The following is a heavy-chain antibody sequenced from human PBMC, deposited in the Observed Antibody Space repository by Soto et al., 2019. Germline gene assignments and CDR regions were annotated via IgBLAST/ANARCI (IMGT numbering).Heavy chain of an antibody. D-gene: IGHD2-2*01. CDR3: ARDDIVVVPAANYYYYYGMDV. V-gene: IGHV4-4*07. Sequence: SETLSLTCTVSGGSISSYYWSWIRQPAGKGLKWIGRIYTSGSTNYNPSLKSRVTMSVDTSKNQFSLKLSSVTAADTAVYYCARDDIVVVPAANYYYYYGMDVWGQGTTVTVSS. CDR1: GGSISSYY. CDR2: IYTSGST. J-gene: IGHJ6*02.